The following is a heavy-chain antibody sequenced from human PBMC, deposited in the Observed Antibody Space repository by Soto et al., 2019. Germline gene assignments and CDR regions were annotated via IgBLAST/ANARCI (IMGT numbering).Heavy chain of an antibody. Sequence: QVQLQESGPGLVKPSETLSLTCTVSGGSISSYYWSWIRQPAGKGLEWIGRIYTSGSTNYNPSITSQVTISVDTTKNQCSLKRSSVTAADPAVYYCARSYCSSTSCLFDPWGQGTPVTVFS. V-gene: IGHV4-4*07. CDR2: IYTSGST. CDR3: ARSYCSSTSCLFDP. J-gene: IGHJ5*02. CDR1: GGSISSYY. D-gene: IGHD2-2*01.